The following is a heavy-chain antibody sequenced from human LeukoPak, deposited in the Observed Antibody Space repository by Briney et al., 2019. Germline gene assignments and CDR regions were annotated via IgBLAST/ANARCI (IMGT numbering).Heavy chain of an antibody. V-gene: IGHV3-21*01. Sequence: GGSLRLSCAASGFTFSSYWMSWVRQAPGKGLEWVSSISSSSSYIYYADSVKGRFTISRDNAKNSLYLQMNSLRAEDTAVYYCARGLRAAAAPYNWFDPWGQGTLVTVSS. CDR3: ARGLRAAAAPYNWFDP. D-gene: IGHD6-13*01. J-gene: IGHJ5*02. CDR1: GFTFSSYW. CDR2: ISSSSSYI.